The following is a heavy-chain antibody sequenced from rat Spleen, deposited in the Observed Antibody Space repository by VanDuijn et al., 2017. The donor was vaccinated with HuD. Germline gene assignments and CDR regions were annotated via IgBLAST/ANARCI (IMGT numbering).Heavy chain of an antibody. J-gene: IGHJ2*01. D-gene: IGHD1-7*01. CDR2: ISTGGGST. Sequence: EVQLVESGGGLVQPGRSLKLSCAASGFTFSDYYMAWVRQAPKKGLEWVASISTGGGSTYYRDSVKGRFTISRDNAKSTLYLQMDSLRSEDTATYYCARRTMGIFDYWGQGVMVTVSS. CDR1: GFTFSDYY. CDR3: ARRTMGIFDY. V-gene: IGHV5-25*01.